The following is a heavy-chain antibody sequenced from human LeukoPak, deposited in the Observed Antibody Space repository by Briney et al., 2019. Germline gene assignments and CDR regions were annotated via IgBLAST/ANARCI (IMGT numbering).Heavy chain of an antibody. J-gene: IGHJ6*03. Sequence: ASVKDSCKASGGTFSSYAISWVRQAPGQGLEWMGRINPNSGGTNYAQKFQGRVAMTRDTSISTAYMELSRLRSDDTAVYYCARDARVGYSSSWYYYMDVWGKGTTVTVSS. CDR2: INPNSGGT. CDR3: ARDARVGYSSSWYYYMDV. D-gene: IGHD6-13*01. CDR1: GGTFSSYA. V-gene: IGHV1-2*06.